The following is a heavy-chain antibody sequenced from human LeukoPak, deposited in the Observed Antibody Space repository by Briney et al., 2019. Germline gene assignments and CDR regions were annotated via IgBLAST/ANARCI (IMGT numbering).Heavy chain of an antibody. CDR2: IYSGGST. CDR3: ARDLAVAAPGAFDI. Sequence: GGSLRLSCAASGFTVSSNYMSWVRQAPGKGLEWVSVIYSGGSTYYADSVKGRFTISRDNSKNTLYLQMNSLRAEDTAVYYCARDLAVAAPGAFDIWGQETMVTVSS. J-gene: IGHJ3*02. D-gene: IGHD6-19*01. V-gene: IGHV3-53*01. CDR1: GFTVSSNY.